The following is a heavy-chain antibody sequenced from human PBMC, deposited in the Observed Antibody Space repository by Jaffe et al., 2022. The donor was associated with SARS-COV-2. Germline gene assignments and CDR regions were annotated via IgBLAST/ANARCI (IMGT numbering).Heavy chain of an antibody. Sequence: QVQLVESGGGVVQPGRSLRLSCAASGFTFSSYGMHWVRQAPGKGLEWVAVIWYDGSNKYYADSVKGRFTISRDNSKNTLYLQMNSLRAEDTAVYYCARDSYDFWSGYYALMGYYFDYWGQGTLVTVSS. CDR1: GFTFSSYG. V-gene: IGHV3-33*01. CDR2: IWYDGSNK. J-gene: IGHJ4*02. D-gene: IGHD3-3*01. CDR3: ARDSYDFWSGYYALMGYYFDY.